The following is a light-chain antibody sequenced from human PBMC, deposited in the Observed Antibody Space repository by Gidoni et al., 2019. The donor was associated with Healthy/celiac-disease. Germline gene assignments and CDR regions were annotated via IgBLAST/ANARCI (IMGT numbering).Light chain of an antibody. CDR1: QSVLYSSNNKNY. J-gene: IGKJ1*01. V-gene: IGKV4-1*01. Sequence: DIMMTQSPDSLAVSLGERATINCKSSQSVLYSSNNKNYLAWYQQKPGQPPKLLIYWASTRESGVPDRFSGSGSGKDFTLTISSLQAEDVAVYYCQQYYSTPWTFGQGTKVEIK. CDR3: QQYYSTPWT. CDR2: WAS.